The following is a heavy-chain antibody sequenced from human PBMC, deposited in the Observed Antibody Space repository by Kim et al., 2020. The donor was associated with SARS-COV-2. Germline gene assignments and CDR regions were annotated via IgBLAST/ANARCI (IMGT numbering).Heavy chain of an antibody. Sequence: SETLSLTCTVSGGSITGYYWSWIRQSPGKGLVWIGYIYHTGSTDYNPSLRSRVTISVDTSKNHFSLKLTSVTAADTAVYYCARTNYDSSCYYSSLDSWG. D-gene: IGHD3-22*01. CDR1: GGSITGYY. J-gene: IGHJ5*01. CDR2: IYHTGST. V-gene: IGHV4-59*01. CDR3: ARTNYDSSCYYSSLDS.